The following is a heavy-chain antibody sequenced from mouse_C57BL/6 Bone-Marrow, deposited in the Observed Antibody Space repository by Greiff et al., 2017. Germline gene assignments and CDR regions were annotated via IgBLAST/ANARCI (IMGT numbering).Heavy chain of an antibody. CDR3: ARQTTVGGFDY. CDR1: GFTFSDYG. CDR2: ISNLAYSI. Sequence: EVQLVESGGGLVQPGGSLKLSCAASGFTFSDYGMAWVRQAPRKGPEWVAFISNLAYSIYYADTVTGRFTIARENAKNTLYLEMSSLRSEDTAMYYCARQTTVGGFDYWGQGTTLTVSS. V-gene: IGHV5-15*01. J-gene: IGHJ2*01. D-gene: IGHD1-1*01.